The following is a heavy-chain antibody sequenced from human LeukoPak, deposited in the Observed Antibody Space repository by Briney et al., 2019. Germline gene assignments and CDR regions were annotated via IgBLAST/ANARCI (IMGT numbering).Heavy chain of an antibody. CDR3: ARHHSGYDYGPLIDY. V-gene: IGHV4-39*01. Sequence: SETLSLTCTVSGGSISSSSYYWGWIRQPPGKGLEWIGSIYYSGSTYYNPSLKSRVTISVDTSKNQFSLKLSSVTAADTAVYYCARHHSGYDYGPLIDYWGQGTLVTVSS. CDR1: GGSISSSSYY. J-gene: IGHJ4*02. D-gene: IGHD5-12*01. CDR2: IYYSGST.